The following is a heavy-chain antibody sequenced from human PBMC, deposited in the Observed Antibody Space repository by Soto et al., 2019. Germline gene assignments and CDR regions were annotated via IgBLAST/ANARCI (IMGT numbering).Heavy chain of an antibody. D-gene: IGHD3-3*01. Sequence: PSETLSLTCAVSGGSVTSSPFHGGWIRQPPGKGLEWVGSIDYSGTTYYNPSLKSRVTISVDTSRKQYSLKLNSVTAADTAVYYCARQYGDFWSGSHYFYKDVWGKGTTVTVSS. CDR1: GGSVTSSPFH. CDR2: IDYSGTT. J-gene: IGHJ6*03. CDR3: ARQYGDFWSGSHYFYKDV. V-gene: IGHV4-39*01.